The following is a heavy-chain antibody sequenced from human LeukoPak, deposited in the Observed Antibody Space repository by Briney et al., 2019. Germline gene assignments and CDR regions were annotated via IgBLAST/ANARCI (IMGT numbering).Heavy chain of an antibody. CDR2: IYYSGNT. CDR3: ARGSGHYTGDYGMDV. CDR1: GGSISTYY. Sequence: SETLSFTCTVSGGSISTYYWNWIRQPPGKGLEWIGNIYYSGNTNYNPSLKSRVTILVDTSKNQFSLKLSSVTAADTAVYYCARGSGHYTGDYGMDVWGQGTTVTVSS. V-gene: IGHV4-59*01. D-gene: IGHD3-3*01. J-gene: IGHJ6*02.